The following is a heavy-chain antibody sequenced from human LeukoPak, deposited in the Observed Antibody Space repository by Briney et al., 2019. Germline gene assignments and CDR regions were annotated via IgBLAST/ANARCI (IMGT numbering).Heavy chain of an antibody. CDR1: GGSISSGGYY. Sequence: TSETLSLTCTVSGGSISSGGYYWSWIRQYPGKGLEWIGYIYYSGSTYYNPSLKSRVTISVDTSKNQFSLKLSSVTAADTAVYYCARTNCGGACRIKTSYDAFDIWGQGTMVTVSS. CDR2: IYYSGST. J-gene: IGHJ3*02. CDR3: ARTNCGGACRIKTSYDAFDI. D-gene: IGHD2-21*02. V-gene: IGHV4-31*03.